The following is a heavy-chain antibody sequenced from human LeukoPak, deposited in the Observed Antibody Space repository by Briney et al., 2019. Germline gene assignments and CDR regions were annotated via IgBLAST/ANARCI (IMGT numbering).Heavy chain of an antibody. D-gene: IGHD4-17*01. Sequence: GGSLRLSCAASGFTFRTYNMNWVRQAPGKGLEWVSFISKTSSKIYYGDSVKGRFTVSRDNAKNSIHLQMGSLRVEDTAVYYCVRGDGDLFDFWGQGTLVSVSS. V-gene: IGHV3-21*04. J-gene: IGHJ4*02. CDR1: GFTFRTYN. CDR2: ISKTSSKI. CDR3: VRGDGDLFDF.